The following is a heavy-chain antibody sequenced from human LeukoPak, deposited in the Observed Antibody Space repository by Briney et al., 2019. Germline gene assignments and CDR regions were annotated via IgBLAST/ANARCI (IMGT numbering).Heavy chain of an antibody. D-gene: IGHD3-10*01. Sequence: GGSLRLSCGASGFTFSSDAMSWVRQAPGKGLEWVSSISSSSSYIYYADSVKGRFTISRDNAKNSLYLQMNSLRAEDTAVYYCARDQMVRGVNPYYYYYGMDVWGQGTTVTVSS. CDR1: GFTFSSDA. CDR3: ARDQMVRGVNPYYYYYGMDV. V-gene: IGHV3-21*01. CDR2: ISSSSSYI. J-gene: IGHJ6*02.